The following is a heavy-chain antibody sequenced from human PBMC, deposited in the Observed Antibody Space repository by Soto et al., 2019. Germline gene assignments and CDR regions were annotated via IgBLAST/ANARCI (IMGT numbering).Heavy chain of an antibody. V-gene: IGHV4-59*01. D-gene: IGHD4-17*01. Sequence: SETLSLTCTVSGGSISSYYWSWIRQPPGKGLEWIGYIYYSGSTNYNPSLKSRVTISVDTSKNQFSLKLSSVTAADTAVYYCARVWATTVTADNIYYYYYGMDVWGQGTTVTVSS. CDR1: GGSISSYY. CDR2: IYYSGST. J-gene: IGHJ6*02. CDR3: ARVWATTVTADNIYYYYYGMDV.